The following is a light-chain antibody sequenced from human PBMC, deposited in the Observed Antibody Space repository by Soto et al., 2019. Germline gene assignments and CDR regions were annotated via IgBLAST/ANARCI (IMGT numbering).Light chain of an antibody. J-gene: IGLJ1*01. CDR1: SSNIGAAYD. Sequence: QSVLTQPPALSGAPGQTVTISCIGSSSNIGAAYDVHWYQQLPGRGSKLLIHVHSNQPSGDPDRFSASKYGTSRSRAIARLQGEDEAEYLCTSSNSSLSGDVFGTGPKAPV. CDR3: TSSNSSLSGDV. V-gene: IGLV1-40*01. CDR2: VHS.